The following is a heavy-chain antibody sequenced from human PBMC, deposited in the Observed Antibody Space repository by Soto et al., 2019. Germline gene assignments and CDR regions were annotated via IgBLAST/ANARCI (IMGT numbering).Heavy chain of an antibody. CDR3: ARGYCTNGVCYTDY. D-gene: IGHD2-8*01. Sequence: SETLSLTCTVSGGSIGSYYWSWIRQPPGKGLEWIGYIYYSGSTNYNPSLKSRVTISVDTSKNQFSLKLSSVTAADTAVYYCARGYCTNGVCYTDYWGQGTLVTVSS. CDR2: IYYSGST. J-gene: IGHJ4*02. V-gene: IGHV4-59*01. CDR1: GGSIGSYY.